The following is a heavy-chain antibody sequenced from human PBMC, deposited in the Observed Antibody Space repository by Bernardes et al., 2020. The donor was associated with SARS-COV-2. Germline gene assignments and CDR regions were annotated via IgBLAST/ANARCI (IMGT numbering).Heavy chain of an antibody. V-gene: IGHV1-2*04. D-gene: IGHD6-13*01. CDR3: ARQQLTQRGFDF. CDR2: INPNSGDT. J-gene: IGHJ4*02. CDR1: GYTFTDYY. Sequence: ALVKVSCKASGYTFTDYYMHWVRQAPGHGLEWMGWINPNSGDTKYAQRFQGWVTMTRDTSINTAYMELSRPRSDDTAVYYCARQQLTQRGFDFWGQGTLVTVSS.